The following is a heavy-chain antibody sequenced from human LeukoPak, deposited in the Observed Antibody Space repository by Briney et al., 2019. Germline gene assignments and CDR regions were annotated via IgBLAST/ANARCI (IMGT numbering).Heavy chain of an antibody. D-gene: IGHD6-19*01. Sequence: GASVKVSCKASGYTFTSYGISWVRQAPGQGLEGMGWISAYNGNTNYAQNIQGRVTMTTDTSTSTAYMELRSLRSDDTAVYYCAREGSGWYVVDYWGQGTLVTVSS. CDR1: GYTFTSYG. J-gene: IGHJ4*02. V-gene: IGHV1-18*01. CDR2: ISAYNGNT. CDR3: AREGSGWYVVDY.